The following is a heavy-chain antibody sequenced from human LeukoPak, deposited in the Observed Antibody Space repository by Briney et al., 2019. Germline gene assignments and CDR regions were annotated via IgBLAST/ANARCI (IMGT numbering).Heavy chain of an antibody. Sequence: GGSLRLSCAASGFIFSDTYMNWIRQAPGKGLEWVSYISSSGIAKNYADSVKGRFTISRDNSKNTLYLQMNSLRAEDTAVYYCAKDRPRYSSGWPDPSGWGQGTLVTVSS. CDR1: GFIFSDTY. V-gene: IGHV3-11*04. J-gene: IGHJ4*02. D-gene: IGHD6-19*01. CDR3: AKDRPRYSSGWPDPSG. CDR2: ISSSGIAK.